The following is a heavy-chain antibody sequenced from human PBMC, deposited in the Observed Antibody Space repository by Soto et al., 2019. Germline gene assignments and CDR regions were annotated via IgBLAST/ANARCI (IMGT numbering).Heavy chain of an antibody. CDR2: IIPIFGTA. CDR1: GGTFSSYA. Sequence: SVKVSCKASGGTFSSYAISWVRQAPGQGLEWMGGIIPIFGTANYAQKFQGRVTITADESTSTAYMELSSLRSEDTAVYYCARGIDGYNYLDYWGQGTLVTVSS. J-gene: IGHJ4*02. V-gene: IGHV1-69*13. CDR3: ARGIDGYNYLDY. D-gene: IGHD5-12*01.